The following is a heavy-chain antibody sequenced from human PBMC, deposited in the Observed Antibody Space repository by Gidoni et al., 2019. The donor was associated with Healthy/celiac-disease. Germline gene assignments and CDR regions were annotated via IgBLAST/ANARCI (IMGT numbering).Heavy chain of an antibody. V-gene: IGHV3-21*01. D-gene: IGHD1-26*01. Sequence: EVQLVESGGGLVKPGGSLRLSCAASGFTFSSYSMNWVRQAPGKGLEWVSSISSSSSYIYYADSVKGRFTISRDNAKNSLYLQMNSLRAEDTAVYYCARDPSGGSYGYYYYGMDVWGQGTTVTVSS. J-gene: IGHJ6*02. CDR3: ARDPSGGSYGYYYYGMDV. CDR2: ISSSSSYI. CDR1: GFTFSSYS.